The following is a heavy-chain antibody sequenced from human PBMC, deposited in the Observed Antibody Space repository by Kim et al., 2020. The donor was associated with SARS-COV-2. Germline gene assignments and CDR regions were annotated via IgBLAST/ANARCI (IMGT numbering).Heavy chain of an antibody. CDR1: GGSMSSFY. CDR3: ARVRDGVASFDY. J-gene: IGHJ4*02. D-gene: IGHD5-12*01. Sequence: SETLSLTCSVSGGSMSSFYWSWIRQTPGKGLEWIGYIYSSGSTYYKSSLKSRVTLSIHTSRNEFSLELRSVTAADTAVYYCARVRDGVASFDYWGQGTRV. CDR2: IYSSGST. V-gene: IGHV4-59*13.